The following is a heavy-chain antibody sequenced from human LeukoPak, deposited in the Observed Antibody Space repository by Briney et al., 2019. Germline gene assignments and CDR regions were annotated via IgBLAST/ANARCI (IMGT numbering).Heavy chain of an antibody. CDR2: ISSSSSYI. CDR1: GFTFSSYS. J-gene: IGHJ6*03. Sequence: NPGGSLRLSCAASGFTFSSYSMNWVRQAPGKGLEWVSSISSSSSYIYYADSVKGRFTISRDNAKNSLYLQMNSLRAEDTAVYYCARDNGYSYGDYYYYMDVWGKGTTVTVSS. D-gene: IGHD5-18*01. CDR3: ARDNGYSYGDYYYYMDV. V-gene: IGHV3-21*01.